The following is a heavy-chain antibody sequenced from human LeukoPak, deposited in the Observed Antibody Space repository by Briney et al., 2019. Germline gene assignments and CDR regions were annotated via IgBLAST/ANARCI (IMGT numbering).Heavy chain of an antibody. V-gene: IGHV3-30*02. CDR1: GFTFSSYG. Sequence: QSGGSLSLFCAPSGFTFSSYGTHWVRQAPGKGREWVAFIRYDGSNKYYADSVEGRFTISRDNSKNTLYLQMNSQRAEDAAVYYCAKDLFVVVTAEVFNFDYWGQGTLVTVSS. CDR3: AKDLFVVVTAEVFNFDY. D-gene: IGHD2-21*02. CDR2: IRYDGSNK. J-gene: IGHJ4*02.